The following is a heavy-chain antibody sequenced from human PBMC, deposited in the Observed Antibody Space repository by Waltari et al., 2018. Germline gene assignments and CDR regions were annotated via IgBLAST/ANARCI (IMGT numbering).Heavy chain of an antibody. Sequence: QVQLQESGPGLVKPSETLSLTCAVSGYSISSGYYWGWIRQPPGKGREWIGSIYHSGSTYYNPSLKSRVTISVDTSKNQFSLKLSSVTAADTAVYYCARSLDFWSGYSPDILTGYNYWGQGTLVTVSS. CDR3: ARSLDFWSGYSPDILTGYNY. D-gene: IGHD3-3*01. V-gene: IGHV4-38-2*01. J-gene: IGHJ4*02. CDR2: IYHSGST. CDR1: GYSISSGYY.